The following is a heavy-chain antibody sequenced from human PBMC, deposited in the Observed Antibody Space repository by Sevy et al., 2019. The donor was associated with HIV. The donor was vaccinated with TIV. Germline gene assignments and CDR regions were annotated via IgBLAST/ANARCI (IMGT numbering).Heavy chain of an antibody. J-gene: IGHJ4*02. CDR2: TRNKADSYTT. Sequence: GGSLRLSCAASGFTFSDHYMEWVRQAPGKGLEWVGRTRNKADSYTTEYAASVRGRFTISRDDSKNSLYLQMNSLKTEDTAVYYCATHAGIAAAGRVFDYWGQGTLVTISS. CDR3: ATHAGIAAAGRVFDY. CDR1: GFTFSDHY. V-gene: IGHV3-72*01. D-gene: IGHD6-13*01.